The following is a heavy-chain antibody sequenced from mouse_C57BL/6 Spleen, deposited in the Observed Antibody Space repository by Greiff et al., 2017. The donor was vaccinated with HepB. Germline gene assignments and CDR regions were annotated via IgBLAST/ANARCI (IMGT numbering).Heavy chain of an antibody. D-gene: IGHD1-1*01. CDR1: GYSFTDYN. Sequence: HLVESGPELVKPGASVKISCKASGYSFTDYNMNWVKQSNGKSLEWIGVINPNYGTTSYNQKFKGKATLTVDQSSSTAYMQLNSLTSDDSAVYYCARYYYGSSYDWYFDVWGTGTTVTVSS. CDR2: INPNYGTT. V-gene: IGHV1-39*01. CDR3: ARYYYGSSYDWYFDV. J-gene: IGHJ1*03.